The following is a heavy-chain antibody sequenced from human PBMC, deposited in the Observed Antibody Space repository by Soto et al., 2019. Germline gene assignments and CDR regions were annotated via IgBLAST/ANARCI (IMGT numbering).Heavy chain of an antibody. CDR3: ARDQGDYYGSGSYIY. CDR1: GYTLTSYA. V-gene: IGHV1-3*01. CDR2: NNAGNGNT. D-gene: IGHD3-10*01. J-gene: IGHJ4*02. Sequence: QVQLVQSGAEVKKPGASVKVSCKASGYTLTSYAMHWVRQAPGQRLEWMGWNNAGNGNTKYSQKFQGRVTITSDTSASTAYMELSSLTSKDTAVYYCARDQGDYYGSGSYIYWGQGTLVTVSS.